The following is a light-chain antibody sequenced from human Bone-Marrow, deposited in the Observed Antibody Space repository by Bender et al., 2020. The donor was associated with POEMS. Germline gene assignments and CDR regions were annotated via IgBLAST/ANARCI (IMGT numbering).Light chain of an antibody. CDR3: SSYTSSNTV. J-gene: IGLJ3*02. CDR1: GAYNL. CDR2: EVT. Sequence: GAYNLVSWYQQFPGTAPKLIIYEVTKRHSGVSDRFSGSKSGNTASLTISGLQAEDEADYYCSSYTSSNTVFGGGTKLTVL. V-gene: IGLV2-14*02.